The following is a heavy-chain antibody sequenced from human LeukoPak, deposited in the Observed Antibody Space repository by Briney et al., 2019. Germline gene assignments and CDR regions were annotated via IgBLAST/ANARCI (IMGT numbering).Heavy chain of an antibody. Sequence: GGSLRLSCAASGFTFSSYSMNWVRQAPGKGLEWVSYISSSSSTIYYANSVKGRFTISRDNAKNSLYLQMNSLRAKDTAVYYCASFCGGDCYSAGTLQNYYYYMDVWGKGTTVTVSS. CDR2: ISSSSSTI. J-gene: IGHJ6*03. CDR1: GFTFSSYS. D-gene: IGHD2-21*02. CDR3: ASFCGGDCYSAGTLQNYYYYMDV. V-gene: IGHV3-48*04.